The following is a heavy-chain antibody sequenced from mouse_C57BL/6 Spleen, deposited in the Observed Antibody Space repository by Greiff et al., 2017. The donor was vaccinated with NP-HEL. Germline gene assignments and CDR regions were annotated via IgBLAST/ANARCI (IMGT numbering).Heavy chain of an antibody. D-gene: IGHD2-3*01. V-gene: IGHV1-55*01. CDR3: ARGYDGYPFDY. CDR1: GYTFTSYW. CDR2: IYPGSGST. Sequence: QVQLQQSGAELVKPGASVKMSCKASGYTFTSYWITWVKQRPGQGLEWIGDIYPGSGSTNYNEKFKSKATLTVDTASSTAYMQLSSLTSEDSAVYYCARGYDGYPFDYWGQGTTLTVSS. J-gene: IGHJ2*01.